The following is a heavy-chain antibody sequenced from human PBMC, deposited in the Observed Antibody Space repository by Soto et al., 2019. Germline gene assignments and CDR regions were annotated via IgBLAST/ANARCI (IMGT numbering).Heavy chain of an antibody. D-gene: IGHD2-2*03. J-gene: IGHJ3*02. V-gene: IGHV1-18*04. CDR3: ARVGYCSSTSCHPLGAFDI. Sequence: GASVKVSCKASGYTFTSYGISWVRQAPGQGLEWMGWISAYNGNTNYAQKLQGRVTMTTDTSTSTAYMELRSLRSDDTAVYYCARVGYCSSTSCHPLGAFDIWGQGTMVTVSS. CDR1: GYTFTSYG. CDR2: ISAYNGNT.